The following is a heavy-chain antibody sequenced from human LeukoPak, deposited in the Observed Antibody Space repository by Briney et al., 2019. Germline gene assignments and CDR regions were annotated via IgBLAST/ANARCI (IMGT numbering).Heavy chain of an antibody. CDR1: GFTFSSYA. J-gene: IGHJ4*02. Sequence: GGSLRLSCGGSGFTFSSYAMSWVRQAPGKGLEWVSAISGSGTDTFYANSVKGRFTISRDNPKNTLYLQMNSLRAEDTAVYYCAKGGGSSCYPPSDYWGQGNLVTVSS. CDR2: ISGSGTDT. D-gene: IGHD2-15*01. CDR3: AKGGGSSCYPPSDY. V-gene: IGHV3-23*01.